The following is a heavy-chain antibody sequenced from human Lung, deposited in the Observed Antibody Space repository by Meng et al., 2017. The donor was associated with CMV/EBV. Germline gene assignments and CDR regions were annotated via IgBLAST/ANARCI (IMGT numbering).Heavy chain of an antibody. CDR1: GFTFSNAW. V-gene: IGHV3-15*01. CDR2: VKSKADGGAT. D-gene: IGHD3-22*01. CDR3: TTRTSGDYYDSSGYYY. Sequence: SCAAPGFTFSNAWMTWVRQAPGKGLEWVGRVKSKADGGATDYAAPVKGRFTISRDDSENTLYLQMTSLKTEDTAVYYCTTRTSGDYYDSSGYYYWGQGTLVTVSS. J-gene: IGHJ4*02.